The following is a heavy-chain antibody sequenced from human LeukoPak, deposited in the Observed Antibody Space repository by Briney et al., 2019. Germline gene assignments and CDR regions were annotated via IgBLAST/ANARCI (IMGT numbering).Heavy chain of an antibody. V-gene: IGHV1-46*01. D-gene: IGHD3-22*01. J-gene: IGHJ3*02. CDR2: INSSGGST. CDR1: GYTFTSYY. CDR3: ARDPGSYYDSSAQMSGGAFDI. Sequence: ASVKDSCKASGYTFTSYYMHWVRQAPGQGLEWMGIINSSGGSTSYAQKFQGRVTMTRDMSTSTVYMELSSLRSEDTAVYYCARDPGSYYDSSAQMSGGAFDIWGQGTMVTVSS.